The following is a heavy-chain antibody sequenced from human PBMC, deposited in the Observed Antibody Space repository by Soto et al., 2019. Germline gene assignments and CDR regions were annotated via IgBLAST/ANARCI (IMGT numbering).Heavy chain of an antibody. V-gene: IGHV3-23*01. CDR2: LTDSGGNT. CDR1: GFTFSSYT. Sequence: QPGGSLRLSCAASGFTFSSYTMAWVRQAPGKRLEWVSALTDSGGNTYYADSVKGRFSISRDNSKNTLFLQMNSLRAEDTAVYYCAKGYRSSRYYFDYRGQGTLVTVS. D-gene: IGHD3-22*01. J-gene: IGHJ4*02. CDR3: AKGYRSSRYYFDY.